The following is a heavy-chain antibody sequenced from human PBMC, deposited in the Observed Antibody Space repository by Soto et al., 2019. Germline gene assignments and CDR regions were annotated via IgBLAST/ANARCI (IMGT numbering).Heavy chain of an antibody. CDR2: IRSKAYGGTT. D-gene: IGHD2-15*01. J-gene: IGHJ4*02. Sequence: GGSLRLSCTASGFTFGDYAMSWFRQAPGKGLEWVGFIRSKAYGGTTEYAASVKGRFTISRDDSKSIAYLQMNSLKTEDAAVYYCTRDLYCYSHVAPFDYWGQGTLVTVSS. CDR1: GFTFGDYA. V-gene: IGHV3-49*03. CDR3: TRDLYCYSHVAPFDY.